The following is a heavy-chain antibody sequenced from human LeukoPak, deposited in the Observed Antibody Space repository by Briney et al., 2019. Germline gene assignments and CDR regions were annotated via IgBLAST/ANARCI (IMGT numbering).Heavy chain of an antibody. J-gene: IGHJ4*02. CDR1: GGSISSGSYY. Sequence: SETLSLTCTVSGGSISSGSYYWSWIRQPAGKGLEWIGRIYTSGSTNYNPSLKSRVTISVDTSKNQFSLKLSSVTAADTAVYYCAIESYSGYDYRNRYFDYWGQGTLVPVSS. CDR2: IYTSGST. D-gene: IGHD5-12*01. CDR3: AIESYSGYDYRNRYFDY. V-gene: IGHV4-61*02.